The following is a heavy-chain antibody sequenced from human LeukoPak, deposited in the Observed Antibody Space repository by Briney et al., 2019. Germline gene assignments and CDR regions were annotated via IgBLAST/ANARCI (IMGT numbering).Heavy chain of an antibody. V-gene: IGHV3-74*01. Sequence: GGSLRLSCAASGFTFRNSWMNWVRQAPGKGLVWVSRINSDGTTTTYADSVKGRFIISRDNAKNTLYLQMNSLRPEDTAEYFCAREWAPPGIGRYYFDHWGQGTLVTVSS. CDR1: GFTFRNSW. J-gene: IGHJ4*02. CDR3: AREWAPPGIGRYYFDH. D-gene: IGHD6-13*01. CDR2: INSDGTTT.